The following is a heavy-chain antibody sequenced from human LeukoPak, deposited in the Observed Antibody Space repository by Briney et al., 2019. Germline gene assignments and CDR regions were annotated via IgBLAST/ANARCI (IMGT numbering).Heavy chain of an antibody. CDR3: ARKYCSSTSCLFDY. D-gene: IGHD2-2*01. CDR1: GFTFSSYE. CDR2: ISTSCSPI. V-gene: IGHV3-48*03. J-gene: IGHJ4*02. Sequence: QPGGSLRLSCAASGFTFSSYEMNWVRQAPGKGLEGVSYISTSCSPIYYADSVKGRFTISRDNAKNSLYLQMNSLRAEDTAVYYCARKYCSSTSCLFDYWGQGTLVTVSS.